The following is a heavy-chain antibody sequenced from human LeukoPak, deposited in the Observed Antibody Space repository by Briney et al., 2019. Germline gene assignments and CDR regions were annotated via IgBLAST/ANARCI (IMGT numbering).Heavy chain of an antibody. CDR2: IWYDGSNK. D-gene: IGHD6-6*01. CDR3: AKGTYSSSSSWFDP. J-gene: IGHJ5*02. V-gene: IGHV3-33*06. CDR1: GFTFSSYG. Sequence: GGSLRLSCAASGFTFSSYGMHWVRQAPGKGLEWVAVIWYDGSNKYCADSVKGRFTISRDNSKNTLYLQMNSLRAEDTAVYYCAKGTYSSSSSWFDPWGQGTLVTVSS.